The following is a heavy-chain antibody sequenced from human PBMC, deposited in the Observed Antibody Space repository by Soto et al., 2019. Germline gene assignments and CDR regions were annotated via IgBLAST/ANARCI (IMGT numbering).Heavy chain of an antibody. J-gene: IGHJ3*02. V-gene: IGHV4-34*01. Sequence: QVQLQQWGAGLLKPSETLSLTCAVYGGFVSSGTYYWSWIRQPPGKGLEWIGEMSHSGGTHFNPSLQRRVTISVDTSKNQFSLKMCSVTAADTALYYCARVERGTVTTVVDAFDIWGPGTMVTVSS. CDR3: ARVERGTVTTVVDAFDI. CDR2: MSHSGGT. D-gene: IGHD1-1*01. CDR1: GGFVSSGTYY.